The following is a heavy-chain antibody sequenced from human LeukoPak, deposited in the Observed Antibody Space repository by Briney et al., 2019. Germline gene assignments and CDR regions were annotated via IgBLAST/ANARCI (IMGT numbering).Heavy chain of an antibody. J-gene: IGHJ4*02. D-gene: IGHD3-10*01. Sequence: SETLSLTCTVCGGSISSGDYYWGWIRQLPGKGLEWIGYIYYSGRTYYNPSLKSRLTISVDTSKNQFSLNLNSVTAADTAVYYCARTCHGSGSYYGRWGQGTLVTVSS. CDR2: IYYSGRT. CDR1: GGSISSGDYY. V-gene: IGHV4-31*03. CDR3: ARTCHGSGSYYGR.